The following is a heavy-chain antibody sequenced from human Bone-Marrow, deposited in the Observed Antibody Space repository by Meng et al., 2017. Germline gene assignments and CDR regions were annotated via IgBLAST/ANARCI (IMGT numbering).Heavy chain of an antibody. CDR2: IYSCGST. CDR1: GFTVSYNY. V-gene: IGHV3-66*03. D-gene: IGHD3-10*01. CDR3: ARDQRRSGSDY. J-gene: IGHJ4*02. Sequence: GESLKISCAASGFTVSYNYMSWVRQAPGKGLEWVSIIYSCGSTYYADSVKGRFTISTYYADSVKGRFTISRDNSKNMLYRQMSSLRAENTAVYYCARDQRRSGSDYWGQGPLVPVSS.